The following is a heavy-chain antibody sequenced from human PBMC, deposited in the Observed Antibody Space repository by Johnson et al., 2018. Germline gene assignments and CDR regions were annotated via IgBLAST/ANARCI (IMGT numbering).Heavy chain of an antibody. J-gene: IGHJ6*02. CDR3: TTVVHGYGDYGYYGRDV. D-gene: IGHD4-17*01. CDR1: GGTFSSYA. Sequence: QVQLVQSGAEVKKPGSSVKVSCKASGGTFSSYAISWVRQAPGQGLEWMGGIIPIFGTANYAQKFQGRVTITADESTSTAYMELSSLRAEDTAVYYCTTVVHGYGDYGYYGRDVWGQGTTVNVSS. V-gene: IGHV1-69*12. CDR2: IIPIFGTA.